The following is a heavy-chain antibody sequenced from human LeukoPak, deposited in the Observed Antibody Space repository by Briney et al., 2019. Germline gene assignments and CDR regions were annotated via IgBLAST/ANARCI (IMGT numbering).Heavy chain of an antibody. J-gene: IGHJ4*02. CDR1: GYTFTTYD. CDR3: ARVAGSIDY. Sequence: ASVKVSCTASGYTFTTYDITWVRQATGQGLEWMGWMNPNSGYTGYAQKFQGRVTITRDTSISTAYMELSSLRSEDTAVYYCARVAGSIDYWGQGTLVTVSS. CDR2: MNPNSGYT. V-gene: IGHV1-8*03. D-gene: IGHD6-19*01.